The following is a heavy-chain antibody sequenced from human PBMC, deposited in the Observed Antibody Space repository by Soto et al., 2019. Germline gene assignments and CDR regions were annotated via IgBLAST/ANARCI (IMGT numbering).Heavy chain of an antibody. D-gene: IGHD2-15*01. V-gene: IGHV5-10-1*01. CDR1: GYSFTSYW. Sequence: PGESLKISCKGSGYSFTSYWISWVRQMPGKGLEWMGRIDPSDSYTNYSPSFQGHVTISADKSISTAYLQWSSLKASDTAMYYCARTDVYCSGGSCYSPYYFDYWGQGPLVTVSS. CDR2: IDPSDSYT. J-gene: IGHJ4*02. CDR3: ARTDVYCSGGSCYSPYYFDY.